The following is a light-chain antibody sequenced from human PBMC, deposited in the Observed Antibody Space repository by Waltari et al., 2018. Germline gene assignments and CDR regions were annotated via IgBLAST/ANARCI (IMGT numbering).Light chain of an antibody. CDR2: EVN. CDR3: SSYTSSRTLV. J-gene: IGLJ2*01. CDR1: RSDAGGFNH. Sequence: QSALTQPASVSEPPGQSITIPRTGTRSDAGGFNHVSWYQQHPGKPPKLMIYEVNNRPPGVSNRFSGSKSGNTASLTISGLQAEDEADYYCSSYTSSRTLVFGGGTKLTVL. V-gene: IGLV2-14*01.